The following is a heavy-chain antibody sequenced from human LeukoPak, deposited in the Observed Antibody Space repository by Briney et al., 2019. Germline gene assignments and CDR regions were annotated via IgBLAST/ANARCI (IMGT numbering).Heavy chain of an antibody. CDR3: ARGPNSGLSLN. D-gene: IGHD4-23*01. Sequence: QSGGSLRLSCAASGFTFSSYSMNWVRQAPGKGLEWVSYISSSSSTIYYADSVKGRFTISRDNAKNSLYLQMNSLRAEDTAVYYCARGPNSGLSLNWGQGTLVTVSS. J-gene: IGHJ4*02. V-gene: IGHV3-48*01. CDR2: ISSSSSTI. CDR1: GFTFSSYS.